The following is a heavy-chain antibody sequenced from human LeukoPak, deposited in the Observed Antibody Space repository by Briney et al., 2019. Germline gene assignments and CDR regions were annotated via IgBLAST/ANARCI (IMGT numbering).Heavy chain of an antibody. J-gene: IGHJ6*03. Sequence: ASVKVSCKASGYTFTSYAMIWVRQAPGQGLEWMGWINTNTGNPTYAQGFTGRFVFSLDTSVSTAYLQISSLKAEDTAVYYCARARVMEWLLGAHYYYMDVWGKGTTVTVSS. CDR1: GYTFTSYA. V-gene: IGHV7-4-1*02. CDR3: ARARVMEWLLGAHYYYMDV. CDR2: INTNTGNP. D-gene: IGHD3-3*01.